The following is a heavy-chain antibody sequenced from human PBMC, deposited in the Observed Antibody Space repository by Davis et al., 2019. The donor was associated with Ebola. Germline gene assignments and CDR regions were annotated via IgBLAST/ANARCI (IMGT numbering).Heavy chain of an antibody. CDR2: ISYDGSNK. J-gene: IGHJ4*02. Sequence: GESLKISCAASGFTFSSYAMHWVRQAPGKGLEWVAVISYDGSNKYYADSMKGRFTISRDNSKNTLYLQMNSLRAEDTAVYYCARGTTMMGWGQGTLVTVSS. CDR1: GFTFSSYA. CDR3: ARGTTMMG. D-gene: IGHD3-22*01. V-gene: IGHV3-30-3*01.